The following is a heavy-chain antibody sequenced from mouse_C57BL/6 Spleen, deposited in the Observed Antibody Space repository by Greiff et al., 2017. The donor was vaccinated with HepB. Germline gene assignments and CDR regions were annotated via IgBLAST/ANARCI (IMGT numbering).Heavy chain of an antibody. D-gene: IGHD2-5*01. CDR2: IYPGDGDT. V-gene: IGHV1-80*01. Sequence: LQESGAELVKPGASVKISCKASGYAFSSYWMNWVKQRPGKGLEWIGQIYPGDGDTNYNGKFKGKATLTADKSSSTAYMQLSSLTSEDSAVYFCARSGYSTLDYWGQGTTLTVSS. CDR3: ARSGYSTLDY. CDR1: GYAFSSYW. J-gene: IGHJ2*01.